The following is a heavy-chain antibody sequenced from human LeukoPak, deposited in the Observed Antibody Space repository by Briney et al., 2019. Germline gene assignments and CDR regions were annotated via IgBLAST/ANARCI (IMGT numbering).Heavy chain of an antibody. V-gene: IGHV3-33*01. Sequence: GGAPRLPTATAGFTSLRFCMHCGRPAPGKGVGWGLLILYDGSNKYYADSVKGRFTISRDNSKNSLNLQMNSLRAEDTAVYYCARDRAMVVGSSWYYDYWGQGTLVTVSS. CDR2: ILYDGSNK. D-gene: IGHD5-18*01. CDR3: ARDRAMVVGSSWYYDY. J-gene: IGHJ4*02. CDR1: GFTSLRFC.